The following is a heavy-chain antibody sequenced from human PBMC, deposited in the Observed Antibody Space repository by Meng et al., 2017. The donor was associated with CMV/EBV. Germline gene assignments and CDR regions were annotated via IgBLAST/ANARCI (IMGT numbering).Heavy chain of an antibody. CDR2: IYWDDDK. V-gene: IGHV2-5*02. Sequence: QISLKESCPTLVKPTQTLPLTCTLPGFLLSTSGGVVGLIRQPPGKALEWLALIYWDDDKRYSPSLKSRLTITKDTSKNQVVLTMTNMDPVDTATYYCAHRGSYGYHGYWGQGTLVTVSS. CDR1: GFLLSTSGGV. CDR3: AHRGSYGYHGY. D-gene: IGHD5-18*01. J-gene: IGHJ4*02.